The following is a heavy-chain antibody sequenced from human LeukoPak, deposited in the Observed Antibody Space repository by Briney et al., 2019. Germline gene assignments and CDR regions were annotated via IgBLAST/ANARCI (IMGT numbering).Heavy chain of an antibody. V-gene: IGHV3-23*01. D-gene: IGHD3-3*01. CDR1: GFTFSSYA. Sequence: PGGSLRLSCAASGFTFSSYAMSWVRQAPGKGLEWVSAISGSGGSTYYADSVKGRFTISRDNSKNTLYLQMNSLIAEDTAVYYCAKAGASYYDFWSGYWYFDYWGQGTLVTVSS. CDR2: ISGSGGST. J-gene: IGHJ4*02. CDR3: AKAGASYYDFWSGYWYFDY.